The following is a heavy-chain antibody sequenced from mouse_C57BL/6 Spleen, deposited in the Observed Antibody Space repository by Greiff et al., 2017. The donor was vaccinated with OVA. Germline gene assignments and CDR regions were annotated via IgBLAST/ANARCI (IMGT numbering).Heavy chain of an antibody. CDR3: VRGNYPIYFDY. CDR1: GYTFPGYW. V-gene: IGHV1-9*01. CDR2: ILPGRGSP. D-gene: IGHD2-1*01. J-gene: IGHJ2*01. Sequence: QVQLKESGAELMKPGASVTLSCQATGYTFPGYWIAWVKQRPGHGLAWIGEILPGRGSPTYNEQLKGKATFTADTSSNTAYMQLSSLTTEDSAIYYCVRGNYPIYFDYWGQGTTLTVSS.